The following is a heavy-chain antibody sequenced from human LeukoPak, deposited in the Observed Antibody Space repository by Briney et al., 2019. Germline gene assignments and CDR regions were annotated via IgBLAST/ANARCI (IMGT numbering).Heavy chain of an antibody. CDR3: ARSYCGGDCYSRRYNWFDP. V-gene: IGHV3-21*01. Sequence: GGSLRLSCAASGFTFSSYSMNWVRQAPGKGLEWVSSISSSSSYIYYADSVKGRFTISRDNAKNSLYLQMNSLRAEDTAVYYCARSYCGGDCYSRRYNWFDPWGQGTLVTVSS. CDR2: ISSSSSYI. CDR1: GFTFSSYS. D-gene: IGHD2-21*02. J-gene: IGHJ5*02.